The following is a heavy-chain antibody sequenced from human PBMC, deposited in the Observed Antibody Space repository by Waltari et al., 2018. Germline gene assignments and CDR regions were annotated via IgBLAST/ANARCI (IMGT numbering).Heavy chain of an antibody. D-gene: IGHD5-12*01. Sequence: QVQLQQWGAGLLKPSETLSLTCAVYGGSFSGYYWSWIRQPPGKGLEWIGEINHSGSTNYNPSLKSRVTMSVDTSKNQFSLKLSSVTAADTAVYYCARKRGYSGYDFRPFDYWGQGTLVTVSS. V-gene: IGHV4-34*01. J-gene: IGHJ4*02. CDR2: INHSGST. CDR3: ARKRGYSGYDFRPFDY. CDR1: GGSFSGYY.